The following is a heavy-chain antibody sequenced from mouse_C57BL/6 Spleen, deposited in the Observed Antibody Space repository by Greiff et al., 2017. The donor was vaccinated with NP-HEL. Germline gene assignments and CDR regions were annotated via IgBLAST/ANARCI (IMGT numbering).Heavy chain of an antibody. CDR3: ARHEDDYYGAFDY. J-gene: IGHJ2*01. D-gene: IGHD1-1*01. Sequence: VQLQQSGAELVKPGASVKLSCKASGYTFTEYTIHWVKQRSGQGLEWIGCFYPGSGSIKYNEKFKDKATLTAAKSSSTVYMELSRVTSEDSAVYCCARHEDDYYGAFDYWGQGTTLTVAS. V-gene: IGHV1-62-2*01. CDR1: GYTFTEYT. CDR2: FYPGSGSI.